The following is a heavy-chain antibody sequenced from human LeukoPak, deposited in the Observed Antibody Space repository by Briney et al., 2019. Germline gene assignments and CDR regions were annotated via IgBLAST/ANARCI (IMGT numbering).Heavy chain of an antibody. V-gene: IGHV3-23*01. CDR3: AKRGDERGLYYFDY. CDR2: ISVKVSST. CDR1: GFTFSSYA. J-gene: IGHJ4*02. D-gene: IGHD3-10*01. Sequence: GGSLRLSCAASGFTFSSYAMSWVRQAPGKGLEWVSTISVKVSSTYYADSVKGRFTISRDNSKNTLYLQMNSLRAEDTAVYYCAKRGDERGLYYFDYWGQGTLDRGSS.